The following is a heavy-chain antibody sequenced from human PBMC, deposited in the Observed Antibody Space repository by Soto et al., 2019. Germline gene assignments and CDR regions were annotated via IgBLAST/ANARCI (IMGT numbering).Heavy chain of an antibody. CDR3: ARDFSYSSSWYGNY. CDR1: GFTFSSYA. CDR2: ISYDGSNK. D-gene: IGHD6-13*01. V-gene: IGHV3-30-3*01. J-gene: IGHJ4*02. Sequence: GGSLRLSCAASGFTFSSYAMHWVRQAPGKGLEWVAVISYDGSNKYYADSVKGRFTISRDNSKNTLYLQMNSLRAEDTAVYYCARDFSYSSSWYGNYWGQGTLVTVSS.